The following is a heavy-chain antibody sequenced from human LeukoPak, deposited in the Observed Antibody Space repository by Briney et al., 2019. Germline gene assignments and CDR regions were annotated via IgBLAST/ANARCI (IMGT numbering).Heavy chain of an antibody. D-gene: IGHD5-18*01. CDR2: INGDGSIT. Sequence: PGGSLRLSCAASGFSISGYWMHWVRQAPGKGLMWVSHINGDGSITTYADSVKGRFTISRDNAKSTVYLQMNSLRGDDTAFYYCARDRGYSFDDYWGQGTLVTVSS. CDR3: ARDRGYSFDDY. CDR1: GFSISGYW. V-gene: IGHV3-74*03. J-gene: IGHJ4*02.